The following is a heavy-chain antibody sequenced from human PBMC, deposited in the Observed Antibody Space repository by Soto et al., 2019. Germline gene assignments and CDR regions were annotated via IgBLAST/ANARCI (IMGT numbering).Heavy chain of an antibody. D-gene: IGHD4-4*01. J-gene: IGHJ4*02. V-gene: IGHV1-69*02. Sequence: QVQLVQSGAEVKKPGSSVKVSCKASGGTFSSYTISWVRQAPGQGLEWMGRIIPILGIANYAQKFQGRVTITADKSTSTADMELSSLRSEDTAVYYCARGDNYDYFDYWGQGTLVTVSS. CDR1: GGTFSSYT. CDR3: ARGDNYDYFDY. CDR2: IIPILGIA.